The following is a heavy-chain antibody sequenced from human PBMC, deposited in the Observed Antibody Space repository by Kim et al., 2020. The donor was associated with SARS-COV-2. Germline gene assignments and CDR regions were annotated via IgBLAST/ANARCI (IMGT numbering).Heavy chain of an antibody. CDR2: IYYSGST. J-gene: IGHJ4*02. Sequence: SETLSLTCTVSGGSISSGGYYWSWIRQHPGKGLEWIGYIYYSGSTYYNPSLKSRVTISVDTSKNQFSLKLSSVTAADTAVYYCARAPYYYGSGSYTPDYWGQATLAAVSS. V-gene: IGHV4-31*03. CDR3: ARAPYYYGSGSYTPDY. D-gene: IGHD3-10*01. CDR1: GGSISSGGYY.